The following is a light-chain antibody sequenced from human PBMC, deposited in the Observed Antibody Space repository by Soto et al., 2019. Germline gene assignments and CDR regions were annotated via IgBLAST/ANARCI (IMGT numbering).Light chain of an antibody. Sequence: QSALTQPASVSGSPGQSITFSGGGSSIDVVAYNYVSWYQQHQGKAPKLVFYEVSYRPSGVSNRFSGSKSGNTASLTISGLQAEDEAYYYCSSYTTSRSVVFGGGTKVTVL. V-gene: IGLV2-14*01. CDR2: EVS. CDR1: SIDVVAYNY. CDR3: SSYTTSRSVV. J-gene: IGLJ2*01.